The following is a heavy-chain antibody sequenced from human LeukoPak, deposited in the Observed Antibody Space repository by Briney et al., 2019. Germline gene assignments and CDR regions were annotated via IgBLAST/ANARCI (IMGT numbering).Heavy chain of an antibody. Sequence: GESLKISCKGSGYSFTNYWIGWVRQMPGKGLEWMGIIYPGDSDTRYSPSFQGQVTISADKSISTAYLQWSSLKASDTAMYYCARPLVGATDAFDIWGQGTMVTVSS. J-gene: IGHJ3*02. V-gene: IGHV5-51*01. D-gene: IGHD1-26*01. CDR2: IYPGDSDT. CDR3: ARPLVGATDAFDI. CDR1: GYSFTNYW.